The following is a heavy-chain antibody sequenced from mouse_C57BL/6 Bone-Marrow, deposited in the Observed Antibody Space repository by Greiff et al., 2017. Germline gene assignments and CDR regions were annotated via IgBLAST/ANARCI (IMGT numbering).Heavy chain of an antibody. CDR2: IYPGSGST. Sequence: VQLKQPGAELVKPGASVKMSCKASGYTFTSYWITWVKQRPGQGLEWIGDIYPGSGSTNYNEKFKSKATLTVDTSSSTAYMQLSSLTSEDSAVYYCAGFGIRRVYFDYGGQGTTLTVSS. CDR3: AGFGIRRVYFDY. CDR1: GYTFTSYW. D-gene: IGHD2-12*01. V-gene: IGHV1-55*01. J-gene: IGHJ2*01.